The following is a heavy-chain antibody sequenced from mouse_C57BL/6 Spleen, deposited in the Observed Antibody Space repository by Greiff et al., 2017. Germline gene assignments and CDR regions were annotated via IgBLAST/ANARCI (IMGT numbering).Heavy chain of an antibody. CDR1: GYAFSSSW. V-gene: IGHV1-82*01. CDR3: SVFYAMDY. Sequence: QVQLQQSGPELVKPGAPVKISCKASGYAFSSSWMNWVKQRPGKGLEWIGRIYPGDGGTNYNGKFKGKATLTADNSSSTAYMQLSSLTSEDSAVYFCSVFYAMDYWGQGTSVTVSS. J-gene: IGHJ4*01. CDR2: IYPGDGGT.